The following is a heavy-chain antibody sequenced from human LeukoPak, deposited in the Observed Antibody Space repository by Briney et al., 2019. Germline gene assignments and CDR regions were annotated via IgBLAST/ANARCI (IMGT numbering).Heavy chain of an antibody. CDR1: GYTFTSYG. D-gene: IGHD5-12*01. J-gene: IGHJ3*02. Sequence: ASVKVSCKASGYTFTSYGISWVRQAPGQGLEWMGWISAYNGNTNYAQKLQGRVTMTTDTSTSTAYMELRSLRSEDTAVYYCARKVLVATITVVTPGAFDIWGQGTMVTVSS. V-gene: IGHV1-18*01. CDR2: ISAYNGNT. CDR3: ARKVLVATITVVTPGAFDI.